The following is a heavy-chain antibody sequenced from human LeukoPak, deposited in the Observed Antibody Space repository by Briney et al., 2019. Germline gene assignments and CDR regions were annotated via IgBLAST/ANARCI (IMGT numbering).Heavy chain of an antibody. Sequence: QSGGSLRLSCAASGFTFSRYEMHWVRQAPGKGLEWVTLISNDGSNKYYADSVKGRFTISRDNSKNTLSLQMNSLRVEDTAVYYCAKDVTMVRGVIIYYYYGMDVWGQGTTVTVSS. V-gene: IGHV3-30-3*01. CDR2: ISNDGSNK. D-gene: IGHD3-10*01. J-gene: IGHJ6*02. CDR3: AKDVTMVRGVIIYYYYGMDV. CDR1: GFTFSRYE.